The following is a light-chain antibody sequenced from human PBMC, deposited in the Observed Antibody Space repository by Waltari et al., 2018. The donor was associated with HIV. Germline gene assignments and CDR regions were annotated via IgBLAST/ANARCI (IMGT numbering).Light chain of an antibody. CDR2: KNN. J-gene: IGLJ2*01. CDR1: NSHIGSTY. CDR3: AAWDDRLNLV. V-gene: IGLV1-47*01. Sequence: QSVLTQPPSASGTPGQRATISCFGRNSHIGSTYVYWYQQLPGMAPKLLIYKNNQRPSGVPDRFSGSKSGTSASLAISGLRSEDEADYYCAAWDDRLNLVFGGGTKLTVL.